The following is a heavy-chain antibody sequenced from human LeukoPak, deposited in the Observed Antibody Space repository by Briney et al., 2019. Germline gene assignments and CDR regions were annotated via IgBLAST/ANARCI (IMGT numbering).Heavy chain of an antibody. J-gene: IGHJ3*02. Sequence: SVKVSCKASGGTFISYAISWVRQAPGQGLEWMGGIIPILGTANYAQKFQGRVTITADESTSTAYMELSSLRSEDTAVYYCARDSSGDDAFDIWGQGTMVTVSS. CDR3: ARDSSGDDAFDI. D-gene: IGHD6-19*01. CDR1: GGTFISYA. V-gene: IGHV1-69*13. CDR2: IIPILGTA.